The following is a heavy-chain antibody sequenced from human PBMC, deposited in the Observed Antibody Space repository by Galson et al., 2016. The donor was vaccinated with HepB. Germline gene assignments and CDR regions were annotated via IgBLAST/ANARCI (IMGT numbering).Heavy chain of an antibody. D-gene: IGHD4-11*01. CDR3: ARKYSRFWFDS. CDR2: IDYSGST. V-gene: IGHV4-61*01. Sequence: SETLSLTCIVSGESVINDRYYWTWIRLPPGKGLEWIGCIDYSGSTNYSPSLKSRVTMSLDASENEVSLTVRSVTAADTAFYYCARKYSRFWFDSWGQGTLVAVPS. CDR1: GESVINDRYY. J-gene: IGHJ5*01.